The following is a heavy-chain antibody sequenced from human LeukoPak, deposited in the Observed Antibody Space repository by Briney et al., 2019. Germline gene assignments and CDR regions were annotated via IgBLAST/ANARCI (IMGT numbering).Heavy chain of an antibody. D-gene: IGHD2-8*01. CDR3: AKVRSMDLDY. V-gene: IGHV3-23*01. J-gene: IGHJ4*02. Sequence: GGSLRLSCAASGFTFTSYAMSWVRQAPGKGLEWVSTIRGSGGSTNYADSVKGRLTISRDNSKNTLYLQMNSLRAEDTAIYYCAKVRSMDLDYWGQGTLVTVSS. CDR1: GFTFTSYA. CDR2: IRGSGGST.